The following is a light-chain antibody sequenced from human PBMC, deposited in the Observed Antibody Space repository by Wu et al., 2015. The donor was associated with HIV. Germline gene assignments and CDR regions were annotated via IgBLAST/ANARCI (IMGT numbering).Light chain of an antibody. Sequence: DIQMTQSPSSLSASVGDRVTITCRATQAIGNYLAWYQVKPGKAPKPLIFAASTLQSGVPSRFSGSGSGTYFTLTISSLQPEDVATYYCQKYNSAPLTFGQGTRLEIK. CDR3: QKYNSAPLT. V-gene: IGKV1-27*01. CDR2: AAS. CDR1: QAIGNY. J-gene: IGKJ5*01.